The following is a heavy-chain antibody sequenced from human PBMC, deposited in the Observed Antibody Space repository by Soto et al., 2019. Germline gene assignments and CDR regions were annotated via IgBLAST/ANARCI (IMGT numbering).Heavy chain of an antibody. CDR2: MYYSGST. CDR1: GASISSSSYY. D-gene: IGHD1-26*01. Sequence: SETLSLTCTVSGASISSSSYYWGWIRQPPGKGLEWIGTMYYSGSTYYNPSLKSRVTISVDTSKNQFSLKLSSVTAADTAVYYCAREKVGATNYFEYWGQGTLVTVSS. CDR3: AREKVGATNYFEY. V-gene: IGHV4-39*02. J-gene: IGHJ4*02.